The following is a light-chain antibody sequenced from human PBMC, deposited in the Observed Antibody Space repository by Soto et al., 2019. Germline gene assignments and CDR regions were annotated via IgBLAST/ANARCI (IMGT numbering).Light chain of an antibody. Sequence: QSALTQPPSASGSPGQSVTISCTGTSSDVGAYNYVSWYQQRPGKAPKLMIYEVTKRPSGVPDRFSGSKSGNTASLTVSGLQAADEADYYCSSYAKTISVVFGGGTKLTVL. CDR1: SSDVGAYNY. J-gene: IGLJ3*02. CDR3: SSYAKTISVV. V-gene: IGLV2-8*01. CDR2: EVT.